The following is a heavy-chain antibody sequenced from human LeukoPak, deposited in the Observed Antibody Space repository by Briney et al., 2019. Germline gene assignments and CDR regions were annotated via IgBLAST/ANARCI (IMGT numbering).Heavy chain of an antibody. CDR1: GFIFSNYN. D-gene: IGHD4-11*01. CDR2: ISSSGSYI. J-gene: IGHJ4*02. V-gene: IGHV3-21*06. CDR3: TRATTAKRGSEGY. Sequence: GGSVRLSCAASGFIFSNYNMNWVRQAPGKGLEWVSFISSSGSYIYFAESVNGRFTISRDNAKNSLYLQLNSLRAEDTAVYYCTRATTAKRGSEGYWGRGTLVTVSS.